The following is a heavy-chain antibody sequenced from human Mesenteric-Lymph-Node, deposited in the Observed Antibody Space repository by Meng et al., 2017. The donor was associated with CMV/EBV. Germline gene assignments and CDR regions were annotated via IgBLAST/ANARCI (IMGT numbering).Heavy chain of an antibody. CDR3: ARDSGGGTNWFDP. J-gene: IGHJ5*02. CDR1: GYTFSAYS. V-gene: IGHV1-46*01. D-gene: IGHD3-16*01. Sequence: ASVKVSCKPSGYTFSAYSLSWVRQAPGQGLEWMGIFNPNGGGTNLAQKFQGRVTMTRDRSTNTVYMELSSLTSEDTAVYCCARDSGGGTNWFDPWGQGTLVTVSS. CDR2: FNPNGGGT.